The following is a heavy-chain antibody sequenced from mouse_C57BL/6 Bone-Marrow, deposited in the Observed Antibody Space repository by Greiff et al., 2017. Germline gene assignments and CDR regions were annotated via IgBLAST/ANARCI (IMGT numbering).Heavy chain of an antibody. V-gene: IGHV5-12*01. J-gene: IGHJ4*01. D-gene: IGHD2-3*01. CDR1: GFTFSDYY. Sequence: EVNVVESGGGLVQPGGSLKLSCAASGFTFSDYYMYWVRQTPEKRLEWVAYISNGGGSTYYPDTVKGRFTISRDNAKNTLYLQMSRLKSEDTAMYYCARDGPYAMDYWGQGTSVTVSS. CDR2: ISNGGGST. CDR3: ARDGPYAMDY.